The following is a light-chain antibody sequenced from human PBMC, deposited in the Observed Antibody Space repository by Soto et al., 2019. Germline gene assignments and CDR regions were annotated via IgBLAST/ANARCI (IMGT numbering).Light chain of an antibody. CDR1: QDISNY. CDR3: QHYDNLPPWT. CDR2: DAS. J-gene: IGKJ1*01. V-gene: IGKV1-33*01. Sequence: DIQMTQSPSSLSASVGDRVTITCQASQDISNYLNWYQQKQGKAPKLLIYDASNLEIGIPSRFSGSGSGTDFTFTISSLQPEDIATYYCQHYDNLPPWTFGQGTKVEIK.